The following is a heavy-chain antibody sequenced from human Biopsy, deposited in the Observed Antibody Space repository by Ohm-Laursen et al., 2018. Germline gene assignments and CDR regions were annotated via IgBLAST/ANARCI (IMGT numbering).Heavy chain of an antibody. Sequence: GASVKVSCKASGYTFTGYYIHWVRQAPGQGLEWMGYINPKNGDTNYEQKFRGRVTVTRDTSINTLYVDLSRLTPDDTAVYYCARESNPKRLGDWGQGTLATVSS. V-gene: IGHV1-2*02. D-gene: IGHD3-16*01. CDR3: ARESNPKRLGD. J-gene: IGHJ4*02. CDR2: INPKNGDT. CDR1: GYTFTGYY.